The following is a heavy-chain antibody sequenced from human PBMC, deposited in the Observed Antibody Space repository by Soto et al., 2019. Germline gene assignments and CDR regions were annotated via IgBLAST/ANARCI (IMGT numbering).Heavy chain of an antibody. CDR2: ISWNSGSI. J-gene: IGHJ4*02. Sequence: EVQLVESGGGLVQPGRSLRLSCAASGFTFDDYAMHWVRQAPGKGLEWVSGISWNSGSIGYADSVKGRFTISRDNAKNSLYLQMNSLRAEATALYYRTKGGQLLVEGGGYWGQGTLVTVSS. CDR1: GFTFDDYA. CDR3: TKGGQLLVEGGGY. V-gene: IGHV3-9*01. D-gene: IGHD2-2*01.